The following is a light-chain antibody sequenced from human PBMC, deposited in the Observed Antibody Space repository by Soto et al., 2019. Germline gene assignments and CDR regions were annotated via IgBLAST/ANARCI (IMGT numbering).Light chain of an antibody. J-gene: IGKJ1*01. V-gene: IGKV3-20*01. CDR2: GTS. CDR1: QSVPRSY. Sequence: IVLTQSPGTLSLTPGERATLSCRASQSVPRSYLAWYQQKPGQAPRLLIYGTSSRATGIPDRFSGSGSGTDSTLTINRLEPEDFAVYYCQQYGSSGTFGQGTKVDIK. CDR3: QQYGSSGT.